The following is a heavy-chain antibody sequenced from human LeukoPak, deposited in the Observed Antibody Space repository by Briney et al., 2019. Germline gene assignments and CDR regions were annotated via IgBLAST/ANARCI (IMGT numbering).Heavy chain of an antibody. CDR2: ISAYNGNT. J-gene: IGHJ4*02. CDR3: ARGFGELGFDY. CDR1: GYTFTSYG. D-gene: IGHD3-10*01. V-gene: IGHV1-18*01. Sequence: GASVKVTCKASGYTFTSYGISWVRRAPGQGREWMGWISAYNGNTNYAQKLQGRVTMTTDTSTRTAYMEMRRLRSDDTAVYYCARGFGELGFDYWGQGTLVTVSS.